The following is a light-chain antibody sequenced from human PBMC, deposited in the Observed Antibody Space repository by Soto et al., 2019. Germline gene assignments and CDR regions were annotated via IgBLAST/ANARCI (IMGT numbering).Light chain of an antibody. CDR1: QSFSRN. CDR2: GAS. V-gene: IGKV3-15*01. Sequence: EIVLTQSPATLSVSPGERVTLSCRASQSFSRNLAWYQQKPGQAPRLLIYGASTRATGIPARFSGSGSGTEFTLTISSLQYEDFEVYYCQQYNKGHVTLRQGTKVDIK. J-gene: IGKJ1*01. CDR3: QQYNKGHVT.